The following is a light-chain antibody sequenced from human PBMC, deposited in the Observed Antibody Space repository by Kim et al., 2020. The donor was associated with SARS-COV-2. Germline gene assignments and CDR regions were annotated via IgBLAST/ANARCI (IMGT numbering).Light chain of an antibody. CDR2: STS. Sequence: QAVVTQEHSLTVSPGGTVTLTCASSAGAVTSGNYPNWVQQKPGQAPRTLIYSTSTKHSWTPARFSGSLLEGKAALTLSGAQPEDEAEYFCLLYSGSSQLGVFGGGTKVTVL. J-gene: IGLJ3*02. CDR1: AGAVTSGNY. CDR3: LLYSGSSQLGV. V-gene: IGLV7-43*01.